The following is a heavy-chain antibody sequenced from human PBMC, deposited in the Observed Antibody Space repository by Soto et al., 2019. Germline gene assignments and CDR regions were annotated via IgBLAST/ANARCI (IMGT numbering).Heavy chain of an antibody. J-gene: IGHJ4*02. D-gene: IGHD5-12*01. Sequence: QVQLVQSGAEVKKPGASVKLSCKTSGYTFTTIFLHWLRQAPGQRLEWMGWINPANGVTMYSQKFVGRVYNTRDTSATTAYMEPTSLTSDEPAVYYCARGPSCGCFDFWGQGTLVTVSS. CDR2: INPANGVT. CDR1: GYTFTTIF. V-gene: IGHV1-3*01. CDR3: ARGPSCGCFDF.